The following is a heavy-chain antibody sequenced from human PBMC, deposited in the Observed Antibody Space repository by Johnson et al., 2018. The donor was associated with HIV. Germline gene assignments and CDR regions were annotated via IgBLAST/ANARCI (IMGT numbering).Heavy chain of an antibody. D-gene: IGHD4/OR15-4a*01. CDR1: GFTLSSYD. V-gene: IGHV3-13*01. CDR2: IGTTGDT. CDR3: ARTLGCGTEDAFDI. J-gene: IGHJ3*02. Sequence: VQLVESGGGLVQPGGSLRLSCAASGFTLSSYDIHWVRQATGKGLEWVAAIGTTGDTFYPGSVKGRFTISRENAKNSLYLQMNSLRAGDTAVYYCARTLGCGTEDAFDIWGQGTMVTVSS.